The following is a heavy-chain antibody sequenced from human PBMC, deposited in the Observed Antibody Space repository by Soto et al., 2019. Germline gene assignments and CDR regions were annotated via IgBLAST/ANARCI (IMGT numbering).Heavy chain of an antibody. V-gene: IGHV2-70*11. Sequence: PTLVNPTQTLTLTCTFSGFSLSTSGMCVSWIRQPPGKALEWLARIDWDDDKYYSTSLKTRLTISKDTSKNQVVLTMTNMDPVDTATYYCARISLSSSWYRRYYFDYWGQGTLVTVSS. CDR1: GFSLSTSGMC. CDR3: ARISLSSSWYRRYYFDY. J-gene: IGHJ4*02. D-gene: IGHD6-13*01. CDR2: IDWDDDK.